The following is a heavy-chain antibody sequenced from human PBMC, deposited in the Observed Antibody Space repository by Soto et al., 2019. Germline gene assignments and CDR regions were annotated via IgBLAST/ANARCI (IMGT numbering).Heavy chain of an antibody. CDR1: GFTFSDYY. CDR3: ASILVPAATDAFDI. CDR2: ISSSGSTI. V-gene: IGHV3-11*01. D-gene: IGHD2-2*01. J-gene: IGHJ3*02. Sequence: GGSLRLSCAASGFTFSDYYMSWIRQAPGKGLEWVSYISSSGSTIYYADSVKGRFTISKDNAKNSLYLQMNSLRAEDTAVYYCASILVPAATDAFDIWAQGTMVTVSS.